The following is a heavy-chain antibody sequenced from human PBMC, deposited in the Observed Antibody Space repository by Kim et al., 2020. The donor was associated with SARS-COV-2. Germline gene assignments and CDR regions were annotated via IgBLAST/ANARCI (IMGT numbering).Heavy chain of an antibody. CDR2: I. CDR3: ARVGMATGDV. Sequence: IYYADSVKGRFTISRDNAKNSLYLQMNSLRAEDTAVYYCARVGMATGDVWGKGTTVTVSS. J-gene: IGHJ6*04. V-gene: IGHV3-11*01. D-gene: IGHD5-12*01.